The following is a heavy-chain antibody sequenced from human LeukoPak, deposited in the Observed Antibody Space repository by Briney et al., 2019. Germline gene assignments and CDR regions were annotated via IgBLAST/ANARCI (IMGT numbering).Heavy chain of an antibody. D-gene: IGHD3-22*01. J-gene: IGHJ5*02. CDR2: IIPIFGTA. Sequence: SVKVSCKASGGTFSSYAISWVRQAPGQGLEWMGGIIPIFGTANYAQKFQGRVTITTDESTSTAYMELSSLRSEDTAVYYCARADYYDSSGYYGWFDPWGRGTVVAVSS. CDR1: GGTFSSYA. V-gene: IGHV1-69*05. CDR3: ARADYYDSSGYYGWFDP.